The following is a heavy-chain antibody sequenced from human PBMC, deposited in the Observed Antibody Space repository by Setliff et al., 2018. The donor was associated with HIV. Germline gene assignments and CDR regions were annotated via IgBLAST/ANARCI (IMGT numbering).Heavy chain of an antibody. V-gene: IGHV1-18*01. CDR1: GYTFTSYG. CDR3: ARKYTGGPLDY. J-gene: IGHJ4*02. D-gene: IGHD6-19*01. Sequence: ASVKVSCKASGYTFTSYGITWVRQAPGQGLEWMGWISTYNGNTHYAQKLQGRVTMTTATSTSTAYMELRSLRSDDTAMYYCARKYTGGPLDYWGQGTLVTVPS. CDR2: ISTYNGNT.